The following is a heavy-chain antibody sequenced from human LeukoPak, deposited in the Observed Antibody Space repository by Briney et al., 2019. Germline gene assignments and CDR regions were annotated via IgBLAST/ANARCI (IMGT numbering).Heavy chain of an antibody. D-gene: IGHD2-2*01. CDR3: ATGGPAAPN. J-gene: IGHJ4*02. Sequence: GGSLRLSCAASGFTFNYYSLHWVRQAPGKGLEWVAVISYDGSHKYYADSVKGRFTISRDNSKNTLYLQMNSLRAEDTAVYYCATGGPAAPNWGQGTLVTVSS. V-gene: IGHV3-30-3*01. CDR1: GFTFNYYS. CDR2: ISYDGSHK.